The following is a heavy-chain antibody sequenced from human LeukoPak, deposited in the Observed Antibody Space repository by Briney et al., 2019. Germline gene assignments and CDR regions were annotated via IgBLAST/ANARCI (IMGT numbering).Heavy chain of an antibody. Sequence: PGGSLRLSCAASGFTFSSYAMSWVRQAPGKGVEWVSAISGSGGSTYYADSAKGRFTISRDNSKNTLYLQMNSLRAEDTAVYYCAKDFGIVVVPAAKDYWGQGTLVTVSS. J-gene: IGHJ4*02. CDR3: AKDFGIVVVPAAKDY. D-gene: IGHD2-2*01. V-gene: IGHV3-23*01. CDR2: ISGSGGST. CDR1: GFTFSSYA.